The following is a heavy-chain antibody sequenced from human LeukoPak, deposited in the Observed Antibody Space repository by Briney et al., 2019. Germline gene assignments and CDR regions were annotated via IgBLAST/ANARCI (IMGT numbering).Heavy chain of an antibody. V-gene: IGHV1-18*01. CDR3: ARSTLGIEFDY. CDR1: GYSFTNYG. Sequence: ASVKVSCKASGYSFTNYGISWVRQAPGQGLEWMGWISAYNDNAHYAQGLEGRVTMTSETSTRTAYMELRSLRSDDTAVYYCARSTLGIEFDYWGQGTLVTVSS. CDR2: ISAYNDNA. J-gene: IGHJ4*02. D-gene: IGHD7-27*01.